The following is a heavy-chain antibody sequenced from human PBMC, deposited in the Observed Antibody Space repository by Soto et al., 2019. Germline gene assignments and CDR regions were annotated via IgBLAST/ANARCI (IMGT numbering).Heavy chain of an antibody. J-gene: IGHJ4*02. D-gene: IGHD7-27*01. CDR3: ARGPSGDKVHY. CDR1: GVSISSGDYY. V-gene: IGHV4-30-4*01. Sequence: PSETLSLTCPVSGVSISSGDYYWSWIRQPPGEGLEWIGHIFDSGTTYTNPSLRSQVAISLDTSKNHFSLTLSSVTAADTAVYYCARGPSGDKVHYWGQGALVTDS. CDR2: IFDSGTT.